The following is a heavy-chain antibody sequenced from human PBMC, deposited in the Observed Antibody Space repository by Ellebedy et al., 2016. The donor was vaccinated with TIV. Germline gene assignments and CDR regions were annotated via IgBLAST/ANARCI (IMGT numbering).Heavy chain of an antibody. CDR2: ISAYNGNT. D-gene: IGHD2-15*01. Sequence: AASVKVSCKASGYTFTSYGITWVRQAPGQGLEWMGWISAYNGNTNYAQKLQGRVTLTTDTSTSTAYMELRSLGSDDTAVYYCARATGYCSAGSCYSIYPDYYGMDVWGQGTTVTVSS. V-gene: IGHV1-18*01. CDR3: ARATGYCSAGSCYSIYPDYYGMDV. J-gene: IGHJ6*02. CDR1: GYTFTSYG.